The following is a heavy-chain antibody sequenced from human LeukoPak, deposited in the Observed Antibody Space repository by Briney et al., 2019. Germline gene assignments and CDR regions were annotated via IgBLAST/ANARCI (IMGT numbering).Heavy chain of an antibody. V-gene: IGHV1-46*01. D-gene: IGHD6-19*01. CDR2: INPGDAST. J-gene: IGHJ4*02. CDR1: GYTFSGYY. Sequence: GASVKVSCKASGYTFSGYYMHWVRQAPGQGLEWLGIINPGDASTSYAQKFQGRVTMTRDTSTTTVYMELSSLRSEDTAVYYCATGRGSSGFFDYWGQGALVTVSS. CDR3: ATGRGSSGFFDY.